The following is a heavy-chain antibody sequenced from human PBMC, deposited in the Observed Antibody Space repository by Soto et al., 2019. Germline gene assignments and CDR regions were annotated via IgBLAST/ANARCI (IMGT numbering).Heavy chain of an antibody. CDR3: AKGQSRAGDGYNYFDY. D-gene: IGHD5-12*01. J-gene: IGHJ4*02. CDR2: ISGSGGST. CDR1: GFTFSSYA. V-gene: IGHV3-23*01. Sequence: GGSLRLSCAASGFTFSSYAMSWVRQAPGKGLEWVSAISGSGGSTYYADSVKGRFTISRDNSKNTLYLQMNSLRAEDTAVYYCAKGQSRAGDGYNYFDYWGQGTLVTVSS.